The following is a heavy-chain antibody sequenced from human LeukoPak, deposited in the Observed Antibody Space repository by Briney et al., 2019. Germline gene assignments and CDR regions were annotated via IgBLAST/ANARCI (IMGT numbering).Heavy chain of an antibody. CDR3: ARALDSSGYHSLTFDI. Sequence: GASVKVSCKASGYTFTGYYMHWVRQAPGQGLEWMGWINPNSGGTNYAQNFQGWVTMTRDTSISTAYMELSSLRSEDTAVYYCARALDSSGYHSLTFDIWGQGTMVTVSS. V-gene: IGHV1-2*04. J-gene: IGHJ3*02. CDR1: GYTFTGYY. D-gene: IGHD3-22*01. CDR2: INPNSGGT.